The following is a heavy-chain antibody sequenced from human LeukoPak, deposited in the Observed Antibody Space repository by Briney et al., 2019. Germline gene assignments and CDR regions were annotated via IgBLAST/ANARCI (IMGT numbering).Heavy chain of an antibody. V-gene: IGHV3-15*07. CDR2: IRSKADGGTP. Sequence: GGSLRLSCAASGFSFSDAWMNWVRQAPGKGLEWVGHIRSKADGGTPDYIAPVKGRFTISREDSKDTLYLQMNSLRAEDTAVYYCARDLHSSSWIYYYYGMDVWGQGTTVTVSS. CDR1: GFSFSDAW. CDR3: ARDLHSSSWIYYYYGMDV. D-gene: IGHD6-13*01. J-gene: IGHJ6*02.